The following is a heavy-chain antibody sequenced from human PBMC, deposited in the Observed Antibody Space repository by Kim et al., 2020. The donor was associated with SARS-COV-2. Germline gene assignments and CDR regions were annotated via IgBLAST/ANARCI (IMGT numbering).Heavy chain of an antibody. Sequence: SETLSLTCTVSGGSISISNYHWGCIRQPPGKGLEWIGSIYYSGSTYYNPSLKSRVTISVDTSKNQFSLKLSSVTAADTAVYYCARPWYGGDRRIGYWGQGTLVTVSS. V-gene: IGHV4-39*01. D-gene: IGHD4-17*01. CDR1: GGSISISNYH. J-gene: IGHJ4*02. CDR3: ARPWYGGDRRIGY. CDR2: IYYSGST.